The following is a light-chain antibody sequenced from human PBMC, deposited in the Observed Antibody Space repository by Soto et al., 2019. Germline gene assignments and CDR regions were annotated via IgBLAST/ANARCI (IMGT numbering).Light chain of an antibody. CDR3: CSYAGSYGVV. V-gene: IGLV2-11*01. Sequence: QSALTQPRSVSGSRGQSVTISCTGTSSDVGGYNYVSWYQQHPGKAPKLMIYDVSKRPSGVPDRFSGSKSGNTASLTISGLQAEGEADYYCCSYAGSYGVVFGGGTKLTVL. CDR2: DVS. CDR1: SSDVGGYNY. J-gene: IGLJ2*01.